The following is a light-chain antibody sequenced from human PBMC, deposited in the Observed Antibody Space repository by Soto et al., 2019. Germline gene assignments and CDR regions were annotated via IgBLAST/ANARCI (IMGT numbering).Light chain of an antibody. CDR1: SSNIGAGYD. Sequence: QSVLTQPPSVSGAPGQRVTISCTGSSSNIGAGYDVHWYQQLPGTAPKLLIYGNSNRPSGVPDRFSGSKSGTSASLAIPGLQAEDEADYYCQSYDSSLSGSDVVFGGGTKVTVL. V-gene: IGLV1-40*01. J-gene: IGLJ2*01. CDR3: QSYDSSLSGSDVV. CDR2: GNS.